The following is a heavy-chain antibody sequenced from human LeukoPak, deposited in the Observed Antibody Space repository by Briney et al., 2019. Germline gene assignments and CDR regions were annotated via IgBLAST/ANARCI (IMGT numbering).Heavy chain of an antibody. CDR2: ISGYNGNT. CDR1: NYTFTSYG. V-gene: IGHV1-18*01. J-gene: IGHJ4*02. CDR3: AREGPMTGGATDY. Sequence: ASVKVSCKASNYTFTSYGISWVRQAPGQGLEWVGWISGYNGNTHYPQKLQGRVTMTTDTSTSTAYMELRSLRSDDTAVYYCAREGPMTGGATDYWGQGTLSPSPQ. D-gene: IGHD1-14*01.